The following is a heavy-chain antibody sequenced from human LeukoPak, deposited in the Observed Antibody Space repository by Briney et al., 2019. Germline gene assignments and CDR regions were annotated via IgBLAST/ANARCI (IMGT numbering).Heavy chain of an antibody. Sequence: PSETLSLTCTVSGGSISSYYWSWVRQAPGKGLEWVSAISGSGGSTYYADSVKGRFTISRDNSKNTLYLQMNSLRAEDTAVYYCAKYIPVAGRFDYWGQGTLVTVSS. CDR2: ISGSGGST. J-gene: IGHJ4*02. CDR1: GGSISSYY. CDR3: AKYIPVAGRFDY. D-gene: IGHD2-21*01. V-gene: IGHV3-23*01.